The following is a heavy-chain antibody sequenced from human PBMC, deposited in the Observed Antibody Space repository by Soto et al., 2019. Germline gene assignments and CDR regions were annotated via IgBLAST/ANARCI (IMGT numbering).Heavy chain of an antibody. CDR3: ARVFLVPGVNIPNLYYGMDV. D-gene: IGHD2-21*01. CDR1: GFSFSTYS. CDR2: ISRSSNHI. J-gene: IGHJ6*01. V-gene: IGHV3-21*06. Sequence: PGGSLRLSCSASGFSFSTYSMNWVRQAPGEGLEWVSSISRSSNHIYYADSVKGRFTISRDNAENSLFLQMNSLRPEDAAIYYCARVFLVPGVNIPNLYYGMDVWGQGTTVPVYS.